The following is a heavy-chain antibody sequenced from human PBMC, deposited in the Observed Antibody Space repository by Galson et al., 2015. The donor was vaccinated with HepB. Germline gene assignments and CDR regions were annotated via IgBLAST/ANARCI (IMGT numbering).Heavy chain of an antibody. D-gene: IGHD2-2*01. J-gene: IGHJ4*02. CDR3: AKARLPHTSSYLFFDF. Sequence: SLRLSCAASGFTFSSYAMSWVRQAPGKGLEWVSSISGSGGDTYYADSLKGRFTISRDSSKNTLYLQMISPRVEDTAIYYCAKARLPHTSSYLFFDFWGQGTLVSVSS. CDR2: ISGSGGDT. V-gene: IGHV3-23*01. CDR1: GFTFSSYA.